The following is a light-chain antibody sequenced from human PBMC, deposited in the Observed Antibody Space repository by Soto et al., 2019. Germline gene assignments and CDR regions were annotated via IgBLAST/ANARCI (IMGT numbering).Light chain of an antibody. CDR2: GAS. CDR1: QSVTSSY. V-gene: IGKV3-20*01. Sequence: EIVLTQSPGTLSLSPGERVTLSCRASQSVTSSYIAWYQQKSGQAPRLLLHGASSRATGIPDRFSGSGSGTEFTLTISSLQSEDFAVYYCQQYNNWPPWTFGQGTKVDIK. CDR3: QQYNNWPPWT. J-gene: IGKJ1*01.